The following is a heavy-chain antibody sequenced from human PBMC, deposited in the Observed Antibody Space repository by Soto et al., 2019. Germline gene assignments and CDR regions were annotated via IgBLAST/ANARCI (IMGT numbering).Heavy chain of an antibody. Sequence: GSLRLSCAASGFTFSSYSMNWVRQAPGKGLEWVSSISSSSSYIYYADSVKGRFTISRDNAKNSLYLQMNSLSAEDTAVYYCARDAIAARRPFDYWGQGTLVTVSS. V-gene: IGHV3-21*01. J-gene: IGHJ4*02. CDR2: ISSSSSYI. D-gene: IGHD6-6*01. CDR3: ARDAIAARRPFDY. CDR1: GFTFSSYS.